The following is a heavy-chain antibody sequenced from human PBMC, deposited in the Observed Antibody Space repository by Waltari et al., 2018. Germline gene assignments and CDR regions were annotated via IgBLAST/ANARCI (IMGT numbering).Heavy chain of an antibody. CDR3: AKDLAPGWELLFDY. CDR1: GFTFSSYA. J-gene: IGHJ4*02. D-gene: IGHD3-10*01. Sequence: EVQLLESGGGLVQPGGSLRLSCAASGFTFSSYAMSWVRQAPGKGLEWVSVIYSCGSTYYADSVKGLFTISRDNSKNTLYLQMNSLRAEDTAVYYCAKDLAPGWELLFDYWGQGTLVTVSS. CDR2: IYSCGST. V-gene: IGHV3-23*03.